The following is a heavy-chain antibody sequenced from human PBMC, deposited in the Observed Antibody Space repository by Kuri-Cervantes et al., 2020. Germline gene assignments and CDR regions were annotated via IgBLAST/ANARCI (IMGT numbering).Heavy chain of an antibody. CDR3: ARETQWLSSFDY. Sequence: SGPTLVNPTQNLTLTCTFSGFSLSTSGMRVSWIRQPPGKALKWLARIDWDDDKFYSTSLKTRLTISKDTSKNQVVLTMTNMDPVDTATYYCARETQWLSSFDYWGRGTPVTVSS. CDR1: GFSLSTSGMR. CDR2: IDWDDDK. J-gene: IGHJ4*02. D-gene: IGHD6-19*01. V-gene: IGHV2-70D*14.